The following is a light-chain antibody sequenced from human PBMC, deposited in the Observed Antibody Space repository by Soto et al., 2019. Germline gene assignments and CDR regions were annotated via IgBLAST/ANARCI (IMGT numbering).Light chain of an antibody. V-gene: IGKV1-39*01. CDR3: QQSYSTLWT. Sequence: DIQMTQSPSSLSASVGDRVTITCRASQSISSSLTWYQHKPWKPPQLLIYAASSLQSAGPAGFSGSGSGTDCTLTTSSLQPEDFASYYCQQSYSTLWTFGQGTKVEMK. CDR2: AAS. CDR1: QSISSS. J-gene: IGKJ1*01.